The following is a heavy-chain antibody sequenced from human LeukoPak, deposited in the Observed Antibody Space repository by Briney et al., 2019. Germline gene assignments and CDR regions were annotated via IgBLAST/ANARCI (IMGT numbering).Heavy chain of an antibody. Sequence: GGSLRLSCAASGFTFSSYAMSWVRQAPGKGLEWVSAISGSGGSTYYADSVKGRFTTSRDNSKNTLYLQMNSLRAEDTAVYYCAKDDSTGYYYFDCWGQETLVTVSS. CDR2: ISGSGGST. CDR1: GFTFSSYA. D-gene: IGHD3-22*01. J-gene: IGHJ4*02. V-gene: IGHV3-23*01. CDR3: AKDDSTGYYYFDC.